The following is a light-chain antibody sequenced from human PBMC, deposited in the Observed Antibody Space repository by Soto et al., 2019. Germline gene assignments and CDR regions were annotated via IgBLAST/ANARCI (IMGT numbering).Light chain of an antibody. J-gene: IGKJ1*01. CDR1: QSVSSN. CDR3: QQYNNWPET. CDR2: GAS. V-gene: IGKV3-15*01. Sequence: EIVMTQSPATLSVSPGERATLSCRASQSVSSNSAWYQQKPGQAPRLLIYGASTRATGIPARFSGSGSGTEFTLTISSLQSEDFAVYYCQQYNNWPETFGQGTKGISN.